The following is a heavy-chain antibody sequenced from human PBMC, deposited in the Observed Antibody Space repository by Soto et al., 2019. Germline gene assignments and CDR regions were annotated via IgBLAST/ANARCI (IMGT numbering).Heavy chain of an antibody. D-gene: IGHD2-15*01. J-gene: IGHJ6*02. CDR1: GYTFTSYA. V-gene: IGHV1-3*01. CDR3: AREVAWSRGYGMDV. CDR2: INAGNGNT. Sequence: QVQLVQSGAEVKKPGASVKVSCKASGYTFTSYAMHWVRQAPGQRLEWMGWINAGNGNTKYSQKFQGRVTITRDTSASTAYMELSSLRSEDTAVYYCAREVAWSRGYGMDVWGQGTTVTVSS.